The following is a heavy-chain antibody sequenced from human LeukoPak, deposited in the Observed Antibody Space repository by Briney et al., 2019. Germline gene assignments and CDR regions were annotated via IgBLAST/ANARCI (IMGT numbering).Heavy chain of an antibody. CDR2: ISPYNGNT. D-gene: IGHD4-17*01. Sequence: ASVKVSCKASVYTFTNYGITWVRQAPGQGLEWMGWISPYNGNTNYPQKLQGRVTMTTDTSTSTAYMELRSLRSDDTALYYCATEGGWQPTDYGDHVYWGQGTLVTVSS. J-gene: IGHJ4*02. CDR1: VYTFTNYG. V-gene: IGHV1-18*01. CDR3: ATEGGWQPTDYGDHVY.